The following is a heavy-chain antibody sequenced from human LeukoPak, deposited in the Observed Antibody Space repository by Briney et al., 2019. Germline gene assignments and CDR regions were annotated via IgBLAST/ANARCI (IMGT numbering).Heavy chain of an antibody. CDR2: IYYSGST. V-gene: IGHV4-59*01. J-gene: IGHJ4*02. Sequence: SETLSLTCTVSGGSISSYYWSWIRQPPGKGLEWIGYIYYSGSTNYNPSLKSRVTISVDTSKNQFSLKQSSVTAADTAVYYCARVNYGDYGLDYWGQGTLVTVSS. CDR3: ARVNYGDYGLDY. CDR1: GGSISSYY. D-gene: IGHD4-17*01.